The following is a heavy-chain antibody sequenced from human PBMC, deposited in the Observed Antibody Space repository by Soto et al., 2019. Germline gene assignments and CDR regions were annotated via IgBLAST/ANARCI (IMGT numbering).Heavy chain of an antibody. CDR3: ARVVRSGSYPYYYYAMDV. D-gene: IGHD1-26*01. CDR1: GFTFGASA. V-gene: IGHV3-74*01. Sequence: GGSLRLSCAASGFTFGASALQWVRQAPGKGLVWVSRINSDASSTNYADSVKGRFTISRDNAKNTLYLQMNSLRVEDTAVYYCARVVRSGSYPYYYYAMDVWGQGTTVTVSS. CDR2: INSDASST. J-gene: IGHJ6*02.